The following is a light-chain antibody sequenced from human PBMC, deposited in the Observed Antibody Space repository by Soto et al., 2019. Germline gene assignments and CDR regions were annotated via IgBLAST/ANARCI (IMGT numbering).Light chain of an antibody. J-gene: IGKJ1*01. V-gene: IGKV3D-15*01. CDR1: QSVSSN. CDR3: QQRQSWPRT. Sequence: EIVMTQSPATLSVSPGERATLSCRASQSVSSNLAWYQQKPGQAPRLLIYAASNRATGIPDRFSASGSGTDFTLTISRLEPEDFAVYYCQQRQSWPRTFGQGTKG. CDR2: AAS.